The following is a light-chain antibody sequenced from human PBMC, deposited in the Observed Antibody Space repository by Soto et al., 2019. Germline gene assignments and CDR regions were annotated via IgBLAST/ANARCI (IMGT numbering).Light chain of an antibody. J-gene: IGKJ1*01. Sequence: DIHMTHSPSSLSASVGDRVTITCRASQGIRNDLGWYQQKPGKAPKRLIYAASSLQSGVPSRFSGSGSGTDFTLTISRLEPEDFVVYYCQQYGSSPETFGQGTKVDIK. CDR1: QGIRND. CDR3: QQYGSSPET. CDR2: AAS. V-gene: IGKV1-17*01.